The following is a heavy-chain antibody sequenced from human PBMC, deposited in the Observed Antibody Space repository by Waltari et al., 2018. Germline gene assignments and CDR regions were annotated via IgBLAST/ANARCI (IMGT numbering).Heavy chain of an antibody. Sequence: EVQLLESGGGLVQPGGSLRLSCAASGFTLSSYAMSWVRQAPGKGLEWVSVIYSGGSTYYADSVKGRFTISRDNSKNTLYLQMNSLRAEDTAVYYCAKEGGYYGSGAPDGYWGQGTLVTVSS. CDR3: AKEGGYYGSGAPDGY. V-gene: IGHV3-23*03. J-gene: IGHJ4*02. CDR1: GFTLSSYA. CDR2: IYSGGST. D-gene: IGHD3-10*01.